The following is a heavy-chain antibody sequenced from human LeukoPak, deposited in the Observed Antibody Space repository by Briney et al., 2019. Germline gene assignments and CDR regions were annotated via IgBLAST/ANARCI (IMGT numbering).Heavy chain of an antibody. D-gene: IGHD6-19*01. V-gene: IGHV3-7*01. CDR1: GFTFSSYW. Sequence: GGSLRLSCAASGFTFSSYWMSWVRQAPGKGLEWVANIRQDGSEKYYVDSVKGRFTISRDNAKNSLYLQMNSLRAEDTAVYYCAREGHIAVAGPGAFEIWGQGTMVTVSS. J-gene: IGHJ3*02. CDR2: IRQDGSEK. CDR3: AREGHIAVAGPGAFEI.